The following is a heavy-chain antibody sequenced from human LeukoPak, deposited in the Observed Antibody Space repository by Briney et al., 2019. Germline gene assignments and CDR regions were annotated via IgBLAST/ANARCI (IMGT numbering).Heavy chain of an antibody. CDR1: GFTFSSYA. CDR2: ISYDGSNK. Sequence: PGGSLRLSCAASGFTFSSYAMHWVRQAPGKGLGWVAVISYDGSNKYSADSVKGRFTISRDNSKNTLYLQMNSLRAEDTAVYYCARGRNDLTYYYDSSGYSTLDFDYWGQGTLVTVSS. J-gene: IGHJ4*02. V-gene: IGHV3-30-3*01. CDR3: ARGRNDLTYYYDSSGYSTLDFDY. D-gene: IGHD3-22*01.